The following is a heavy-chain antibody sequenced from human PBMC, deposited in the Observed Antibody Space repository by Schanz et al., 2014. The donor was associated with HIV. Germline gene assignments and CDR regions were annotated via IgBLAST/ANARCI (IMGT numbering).Heavy chain of an antibody. D-gene: IGHD2-21*01. CDR1: GYTFSNFD. V-gene: IGHV1-8*01. J-gene: IGHJ4*02. CDR2: MNPNSGNT. Sequence: QVQLVQSGAEVKKPGASVKVSCKASGYTFSNFDINWVRQATGQGLEWMGWMNPNSGNTGYAQKFRGRVTMTRNTSLTTAYMELSSLTSDDTAVYYCTRGARDCRNGVCGGTYFDYWGQGTLVTVSS. CDR3: TRGARDCRNGVCGGTYFDY.